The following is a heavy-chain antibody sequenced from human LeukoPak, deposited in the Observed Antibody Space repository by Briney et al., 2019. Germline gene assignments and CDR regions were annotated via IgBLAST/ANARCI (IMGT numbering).Heavy chain of an antibody. CDR2: ISSSGSTI. CDR3: ARGFTGYYYYYYGMDV. V-gene: IGHV3-48*03. D-gene: IGHD3-16*01. Sequence: GGSLRLSCAASGFTFSSYEMNWVRQVPGKGLEWVSYISSSGSTIYYADSVKGRFTISRDNAKNSLYLQMNSLRAEDTAVYYCARGFTGYYYYYYGMDVWGQGTTVTVSS. CDR1: GFTFSSYE. J-gene: IGHJ6*02.